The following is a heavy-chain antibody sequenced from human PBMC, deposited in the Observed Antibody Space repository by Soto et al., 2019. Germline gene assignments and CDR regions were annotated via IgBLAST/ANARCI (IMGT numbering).Heavy chain of an antibody. J-gene: IGHJ4*02. CDR1: GFTFSKYA. CDR2: VSGSGDST. CDR3: TKMGAAEGDYPDY. V-gene: IGHV3-23*01. D-gene: IGHD3-16*01. Sequence: EVQLLESGGGLAQPGGSLRLSCAASGFTFSKYAMTWVRQAPGKGLECVSGVSGSGDSTHYADSVKGRFTISRDNSRNTLYLQMNSLRAEDTALYYCTKMGAAEGDYPDYWGQGTLVTVSS.